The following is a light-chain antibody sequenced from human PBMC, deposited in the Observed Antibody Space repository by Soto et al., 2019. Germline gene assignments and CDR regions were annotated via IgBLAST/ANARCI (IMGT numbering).Light chain of an antibody. J-gene: IGLJ1*01. CDR2: EVT. CDR1: SSDVGAYEH. Sequence: QSVLTQPASVSGSPGQSITISCTGTSSDVGAYEHVSWYQQHPGKAPKRLIYEVTHRPSGVSNRFSGSKSGNTASPTISGLQDEEEADYSCSSYTTSLMYVFGTGTKVTV. V-gene: IGLV2-14*01. CDR3: SSYTTSLMYV.